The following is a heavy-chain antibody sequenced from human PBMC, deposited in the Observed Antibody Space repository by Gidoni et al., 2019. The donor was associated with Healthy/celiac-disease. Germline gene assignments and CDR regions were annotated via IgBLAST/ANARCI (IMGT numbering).Heavy chain of an antibody. D-gene: IGHD2-21*01. J-gene: IGHJ4*02. CDR3: ATPRGDWLGIDY. V-gene: IGHV3-30-3*01. Sequence: QVQLVESGGGVVQPGRSLRLSCAASGFTFSSYAMHWVRPAPGKGLEWVAVISYDGSNKYYADSVKGRFTISRDNSKNTLYLQMNSLRAEDTAVYYCATPRGDWLGIDYWGQGTLVTVSS. CDR2: ISYDGSNK. CDR1: GFTFSSYA.